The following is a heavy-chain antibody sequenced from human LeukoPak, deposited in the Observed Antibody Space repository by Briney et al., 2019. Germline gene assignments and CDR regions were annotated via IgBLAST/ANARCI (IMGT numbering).Heavy chain of an antibody. J-gene: IGHJ4*02. CDR1: GFTFSSYW. CDR3: AKDWGMGDQLLRIDY. D-gene: IGHD2-2*01. CDR2: INGDGRST. Sequence: GGSLRLSCAASGFTFSSYWMYWVRQAPGKGLVWVSRINGDGRSTSYADSVKGRFTISRDNSKNTMYLQMNSLRAEDTAVYYCAKDWGMGDQLLRIDYWGQGTLVTVSS. V-gene: IGHV3-74*01.